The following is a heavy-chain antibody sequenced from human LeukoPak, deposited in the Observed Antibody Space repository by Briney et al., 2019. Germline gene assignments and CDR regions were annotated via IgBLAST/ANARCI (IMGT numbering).Heavy chain of an antibody. CDR3: TRDRERYSDSSGYYNY. CDR2: IRSKAYGGTT. Sequence: PGGSLRLSCTASGFTFGDYAMSWVRQAPGKGMEWVGFIRSKAYGGTTEYAASVKGRFIISRDDSKSIAYLQMNSLKTEDTAVYYCTRDRERYSDSSGYYNYWGQGTPVTVSS. D-gene: IGHD3-22*01. CDR1: GFTFGDYA. V-gene: IGHV3-49*04. J-gene: IGHJ4*02.